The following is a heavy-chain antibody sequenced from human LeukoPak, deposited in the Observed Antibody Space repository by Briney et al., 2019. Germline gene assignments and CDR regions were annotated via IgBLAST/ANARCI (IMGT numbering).Heavy chain of an antibody. V-gene: IGHV3-48*02. CDR2: ISSFSGTI. D-gene: IGHD3-10*01. Sequence: GGSLRLSCAASGLTFSSYSMNWVRQAPGKGLEWVAYISSFSGTIYYADSVKGRFTISRDNAKNSLCLQMNSLRDEDTAVYYCAREGWGMVRGVDYHYYYMDVWGKGTTVTVSS. CDR1: GLTFSSYS. J-gene: IGHJ6*03. CDR3: AREGWGMVRGVDYHYYYMDV.